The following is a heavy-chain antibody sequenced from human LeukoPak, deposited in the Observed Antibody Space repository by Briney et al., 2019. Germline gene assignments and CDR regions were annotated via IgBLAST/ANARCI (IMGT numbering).Heavy chain of an antibody. V-gene: IGHV4-4*07. J-gene: IGHJ4*02. Sequence: ETLSLTCTVSGGSISSYYWSWIRQPAGKGLEWIGRIYTSESTNYNPSLKSRVTMSVDTSKNQFSLKLSSVTAADTAVYYCARGGYYYDSSGYYYLDYWGQGTLVTVSS. CDR3: ARGGYYYDSSGYYYLDY. CDR2: IYTSEST. D-gene: IGHD3-22*01. CDR1: GGSISSYY.